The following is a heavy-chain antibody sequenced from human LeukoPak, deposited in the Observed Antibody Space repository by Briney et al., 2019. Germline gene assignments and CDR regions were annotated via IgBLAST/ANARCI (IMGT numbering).Heavy chain of an antibody. CDR3: AKEIGGSWGGDLDY. V-gene: IGHV3-30*18. Sequence: PGGSLRLSCAASGFTFSSYGMHWVRQAPGKGLEWVAVISYDGSNKYYADSVKGRFTISRDNSKNTLYLQMNSLRAEDTAVYYCAKEIGGSWGGDLDYWGQGTLLTVSS. D-gene: IGHD1-26*01. CDR1: GFTFSSYG. CDR2: ISYDGSNK. J-gene: IGHJ4*02.